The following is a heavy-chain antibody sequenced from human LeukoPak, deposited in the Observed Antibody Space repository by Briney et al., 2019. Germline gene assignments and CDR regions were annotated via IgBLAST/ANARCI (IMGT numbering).Heavy chain of an antibody. V-gene: IGHV4-59*08. D-gene: IGHD3-10*01. CDR3: ARTITMVRGGTIDAFDI. CDR1: GGSISSYY. CDR2: IYYSGST. J-gene: IGHJ3*02. Sequence: SETLSLTCTVSGGSISSYYWSWIRRPPGKGLEGVGNIYYSGSTNYNPSLNSRVTISVDTSKNQFSLKPSSVTAADTSVYYCARTITMVRGGTIDAFDIWGQGTMVTVSS.